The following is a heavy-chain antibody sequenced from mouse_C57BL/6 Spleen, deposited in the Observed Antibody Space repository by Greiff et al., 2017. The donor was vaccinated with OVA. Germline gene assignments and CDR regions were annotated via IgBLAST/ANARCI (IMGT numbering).Heavy chain of an antibody. CDR2: ISNGGGST. Sequence: EVKLVESGGGLVQPGGSLKLSCAASGFTFSDYYMYWVRQTPEKRLEWVAYISNGGGSTYYPDTVKGRFTISRDNAKNTLYLQMSRLKSEDTAMYYCASLYYGYEYAMDYWGQGTSVTVSS. D-gene: IGHD2-2*01. CDR1: GFTFSDYY. V-gene: IGHV5-12*01. J-gene: IGHJ4*01. CDR3: ASLYYGYEYAMDY.